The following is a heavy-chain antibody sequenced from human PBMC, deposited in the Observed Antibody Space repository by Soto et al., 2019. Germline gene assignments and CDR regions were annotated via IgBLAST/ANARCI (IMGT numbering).Heavy chain of an antibody. CDR2: IYYTGIT. Sequence: LSLTCTVSGGSVSGVDYFWSWIRQSPGKGLEWIGYIYYTGITHLNPSLKSRLTMAVDTSKNVFSLKLTSVSAADTAVYFCAREERKGIISWFDPWGQGTPVTVSS. CDR1: GGSVSGVDYF. V-gene: IGHV4-30-4*01. D-gene: IGHD2-21*01. CDR3: AREERKGIISWFDP. J-gene: IGHJ5*02.